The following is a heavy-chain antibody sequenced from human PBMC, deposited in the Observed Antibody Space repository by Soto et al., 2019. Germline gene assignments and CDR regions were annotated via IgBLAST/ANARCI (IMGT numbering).Heavy chain of an antibody. D-gene: IGHD1-26*01. CDR1: GFTFSSYA. CDR2: ISGSGGNT. Sequence: HPGGSLRLSCAASGFTFSSYAMNWVRQAPGKGLEWVSAISGSGGNTYYADSVKGRFTISRDNARNTVYLQMNSLRDEDTAVYYCAREDSSGSYLPDWGQGTQVTVSS. V-gene: IGHV3-23*01. CDR3: AREDSSGSYLPD. J-gene: IGHJ4*02.